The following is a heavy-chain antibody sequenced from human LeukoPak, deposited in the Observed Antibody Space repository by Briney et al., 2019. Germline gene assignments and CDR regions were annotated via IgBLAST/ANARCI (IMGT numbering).Heavy chain of an antibody. CDR2: ISYDGSNK. J-gene: IGHJ4*02. CDR1: GFTFSSYS. Sequence: PGGSLRLSCAASGFTFSSYSIHWVRQAPGKGLEWVAVISYDGSNKYYADPVKGRFTISRDNPKNTLYLQMNSLRAEDTAVYYCARRAGAYSHPYDYWGQGTLVTVSS. V-gene: IGHV3-30*03. D-gene: IGHD4/OR15-4a*01. CDR3: ARRAGAYSHPYDY.